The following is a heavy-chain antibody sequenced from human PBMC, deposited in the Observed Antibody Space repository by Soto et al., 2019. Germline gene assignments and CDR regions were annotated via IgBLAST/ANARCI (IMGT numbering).Heavy chain of an antibody. CDR3: ARIRGYWYGLEV. Sequence: EVQLLESGGGLVQPGGSLILSCAASGFPLSTYGMTWVRQAPGKGLEWVSAITGTGGNTYYVDSVKGRFTSSRDNSKNMLYLQVNSLIVEDTAVYYCARIRGYWYGLEVWGKGTTVTVSS. J-gene: IGHJ6*04. V-gene: IGHV3-23*01. CDR1: GFPLSTYG. CDR2: ITGTGGNT.